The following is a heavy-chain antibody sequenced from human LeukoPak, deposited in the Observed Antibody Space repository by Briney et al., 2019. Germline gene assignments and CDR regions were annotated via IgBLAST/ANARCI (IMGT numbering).Heavy chain of an antibody. CDR1: GFSFSAYG. CDR3: VRDLLALPHKYFDS. V-gene: IGHV3-30*02. J-gene: IGHJ4*02. CDR2: IWYDGSTN. Sequence: EGSLRLFCATSGFSFSAYGMHWVREAPGKGLEWVAYIWYDGSTNDSANSVKGRFTISRVTSKSTVYLQMNSLRPDDTAVYYCVRDLLALPHKYFDSWGQGTLVTVSS.